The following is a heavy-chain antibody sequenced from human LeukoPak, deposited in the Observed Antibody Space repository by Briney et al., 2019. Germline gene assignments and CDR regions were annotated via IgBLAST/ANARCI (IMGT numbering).Heavy chain of an antibody. Sequence: RGSLRRSCAASGFTCSSDAMSWVGQAPGKGLEWVSGISGSGGTTSYADSVKGRFTISRDNSKNTLYLQMNSLRAEDTAIYYCAKGSGSYYDPFDYWGQGTLVTVSS. D-gene: IGHD3-10*01. J-gene: IGHJ4*02. CDR1: GFTCSSDA. V-gene: IGHV3-23*01. CDR3: AKGSGSYYDPFDY. CDR2: ISGSGGTT.